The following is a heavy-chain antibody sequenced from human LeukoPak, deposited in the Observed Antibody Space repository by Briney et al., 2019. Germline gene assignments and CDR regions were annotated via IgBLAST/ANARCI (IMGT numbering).Heavy chain of an antibody. CDR1: GGSISSYY. J-gene: IGHJ4*02. CDR3: ASLTSVAGSWVDY. CDR2: IYYSGST. D-gene: IGHD6-19*01. Sequence: SETLSLTCTVSGGSISSYYWSWLRQPPGKGLEWIGYIYYSGSTNYNPSLKSRVTISVDTPKNQFSLKLSSVTAADTAVYYCASLTSVAGSWVDYWGQGTLVTVSS. V-gene: IGHV4-59*08.